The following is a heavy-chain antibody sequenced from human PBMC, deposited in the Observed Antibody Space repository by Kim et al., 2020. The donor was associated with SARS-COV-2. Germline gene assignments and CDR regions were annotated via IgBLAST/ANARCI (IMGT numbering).Heavy chain of an antibody. CDR1: GGTFSSYA. CDR3: ARDGGVVVVPAAFAEYFQH. Sequence: SVKVSCKASGGTFSSYAISWVRQAPGQGLEWMGGIIPIFGTANYAQKFQGRVTITADESTSTAYMELSSLRSEDTAVYYCARDGGVVVVPAAFAEYFQHWGQGTLVTVSS. V-gene: IGHV1-69*13. J-gene: IGHJ1*01. D-gene: IGHD2-2*01. CDR2: IIPIFGTA.